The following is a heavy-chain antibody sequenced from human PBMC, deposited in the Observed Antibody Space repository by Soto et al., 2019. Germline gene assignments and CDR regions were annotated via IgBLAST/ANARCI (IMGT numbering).Heavy chain of an antibody. D-gene: IGHD6-19*01. J-gene: IGHJ4*02. V-gene: IGHV4-39*02. CDR3: VSINAVGWYYFDS. CDR1: GGSIDNSTYY. Sequence: SETLSLTCAVSGGSIDNSTYYWGWMRQPPGKGMEWIGSVYYSGSSYYSPSLKSRVTTSVDSSKNHFSLILDSVTAADTAVYYCVSINAVGWYYFDSWGQGILVTSPQ. CDR2: VYYSGSS.